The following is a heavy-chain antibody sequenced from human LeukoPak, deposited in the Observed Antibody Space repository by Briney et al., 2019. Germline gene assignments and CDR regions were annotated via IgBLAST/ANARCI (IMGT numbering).Heavy chain of an antibody. V-gene: IGHV3-49*03. CDR3: TRDRGAYNLYDY. D-gene: IGHD1-1*01. J-gene: IGHJ4*02. Sequence: GGSLRLSCTASGFTFGDYAMSWIRQAPGKGLEWVGFIRSKAYSETADYAASVKGRFTISRDDSKAIAYLQMNSLKTEDTAAYHCTRDRGAYNLYDYWGQGTLVTVSS. CDR1: GFTFGDYA. CDR2: IRSKAYSETA.